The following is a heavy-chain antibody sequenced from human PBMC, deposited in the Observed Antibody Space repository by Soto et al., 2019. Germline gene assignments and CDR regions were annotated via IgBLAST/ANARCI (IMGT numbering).Heavy chain of an antibody. CDR2: IYYSGST. Sequence: TRSLTCTDSGACISSGDYFWSWIRQPPGKGLEWIGYIYYSGSTYYNPSLKSRVTISVDTSKNHFSLKLSSVTAADTAVYYCDSSEGSSGSTALFDCWGQGTLVTASS. CDR3: DSSEGSSGSTALFDC. D-gene: IGHD3-22*01. CDR1: GACISSGDYF. J-gene: IGHJ4*02. V-gene: IGHV4-30-4*01.